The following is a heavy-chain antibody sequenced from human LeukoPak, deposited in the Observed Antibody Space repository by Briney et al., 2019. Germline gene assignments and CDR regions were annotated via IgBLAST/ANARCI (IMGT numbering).Heavy chain of an antibody. Sequence: VASVKVSCKASGGTFSSYAIGWVRQASGQGLEWMGRIIPIFGIANYAQKFQGRVTITADKSTSTAYMELSSLRSEDTAVYYCARVIGRIVVVPAAIGYWGQGTLVTVSS. CDR1: GGTFSSYA. D-gene: IGHD2-2*01. V-gene: IGHV1-69*04. CDR2: IIPIFGIA. J-gene: IGHJ4*02. CDR3: ARVIGRIVVVPAAIGY.